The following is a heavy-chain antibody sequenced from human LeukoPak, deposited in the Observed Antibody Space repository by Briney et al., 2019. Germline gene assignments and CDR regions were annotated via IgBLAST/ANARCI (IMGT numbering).Heavy chain of an antibody. V-gene: IGHV3-73*01. CDR2: IRNKAKNYAA. Sequence: GGAPRPSRAPSGFTFSDSTMHWVRQTSGQGLEWLGRIRNKAKNYAAAYAESVNGRFTISRDDSKNTAYLQMNGLKTEDTAVYYCTRQTLVRGVIEDYWGQGTLVTVSS. J-gene: IGHJ4*02. CDR1: GFTFSDST. D-gene: IGHD3-10*01. CDR3: TRQTLVRGVIEDY.